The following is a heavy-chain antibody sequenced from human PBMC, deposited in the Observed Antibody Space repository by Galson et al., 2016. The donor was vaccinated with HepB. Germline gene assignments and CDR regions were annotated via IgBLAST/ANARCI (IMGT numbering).Heavy chain of an antibody. CDR2: ISAYNGNT. J-gene: IGHJ4*02. D-gene: IGHD2-15*01. CDR1: GYTFTSYG. CDR3: SRDDGAPGGIDY. Sequence: SVKVSCKASGYTFTSYGISWVRQAPGQGLEWMGWISAYNGNTNYAQKVQGRVTMTTDTSTNTAYLELRSLKSDDTAVYYCSRDDGAPGGIDYRGQGTLVTFSS. V-gene: IGHV1-18*04.